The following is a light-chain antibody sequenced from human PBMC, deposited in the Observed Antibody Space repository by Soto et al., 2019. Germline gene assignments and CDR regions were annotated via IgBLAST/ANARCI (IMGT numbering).Light chain of an antibody. CDR3: QQLSGYPLT. CDR2: AAS. V-gene: IGKV1-9*01. Sequence: IQLTQSPSSLSASIGDRVTITCRASQAISSHLAWYQQKPGTAPIVLIYAASTLQSGVPSRFSGSGSGTDFTLTISSLQPEDFATYFCQQLSGYPLTFGGGTKVEI. CDR1: QAISSH. J-gene: IGKJ4*01.